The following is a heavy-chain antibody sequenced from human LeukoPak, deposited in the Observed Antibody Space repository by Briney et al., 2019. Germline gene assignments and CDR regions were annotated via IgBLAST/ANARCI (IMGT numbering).Heavy chain of an antibody. CDR1: GYTFTNYG. J-gene: IGHJ6*03. CDR3: ARAGGYYDSSGYQVYYMDV. D-gene: IGHD3-22*01. V-gene: IGHV1-18*01. Sequence: GASVKVSCKASGYTFTNYGISWVRQAPGQGLEWMGWISAYNGNTNYAQKLQGRVTMTTDTSTSTAYMELRSLRSDDTAVYYCARAGGYYDSSGYQVYYMDVWGKGTTVTVSS. CDR2: ISAYNGNT.